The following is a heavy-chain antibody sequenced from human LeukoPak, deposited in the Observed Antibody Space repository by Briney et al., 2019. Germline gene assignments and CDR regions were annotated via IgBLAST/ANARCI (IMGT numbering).Heavy chain of an antibody. CDR3: ARVRMDTAISASFEDY. CDR1: GGSINNSY. CDR2: IKQDGSEK. D-gene: IGHD5-18*01. J-gene: IGHJ4*02. V-gene: IGHV3-7*01. Sequence: ETLSLTCIVSGGSINNSYWSWIRQPPGKGLEWVANIKQDGSEKYYVDSVKGRFTISRDNAKNSLYLQMNSLRAEDTAVYYCARVRMDTAISASFEDYWGQGTLVTVSS.